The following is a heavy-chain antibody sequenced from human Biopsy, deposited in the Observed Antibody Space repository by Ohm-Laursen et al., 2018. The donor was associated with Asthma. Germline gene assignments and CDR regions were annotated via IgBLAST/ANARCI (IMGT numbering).Heavy chain of an antibody. Sequence: SSVKVSCKPLGGTFNTYVIGWVRQAPGQGLEWMGGINSVFGTTTYPQKFQDRVTITADDSTSTVYMELSSLRSEDTAVYYCARKAGSCISRSCYSLDFWGQGTLVTVSS. CDR3: ARKAGSCISRSCYSLDF. CDR1: GGTFNTYV. J-gene: IGHJ4*02. D-gene: IGHD2-15*01. V-gene: IGHV1-69*01. CDR2: INSVFGTT.